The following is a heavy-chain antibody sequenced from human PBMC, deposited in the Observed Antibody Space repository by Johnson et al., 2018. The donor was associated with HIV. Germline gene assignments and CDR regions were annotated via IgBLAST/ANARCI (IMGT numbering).Heavy chain of an antibody. CDR3: ARDYRGRTVDAFDV. Sequence: QMLLVESGGGLVQPGGSLRLSCAASGFTFSSYGMHWVRQAPGKGLEWVAFIRYDGSNTYYADSVKGRFTISRDNSKNTLYLQMNSLRAGDAAVYYCARDYRGRTVDAFDVWGQGTLVIVSS. J-gene: IGHJ3*01. CDR2: IRYDGSNT. D-gene: IGHD3-16*02. CDR1: GFTFSSYG. V-gene: IGHV3-30*02.